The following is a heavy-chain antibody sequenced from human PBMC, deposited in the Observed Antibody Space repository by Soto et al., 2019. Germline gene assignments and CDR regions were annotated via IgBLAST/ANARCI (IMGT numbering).Heavy chain of an antibody. CDR1: GFNFSRSA. V-gene: IGHV3-23*01. CDR2: ISGSGGST. J-gene: IGHJ4*02. Sequence: GSLRISCAASGFNFSRSAMSWVRQAPGKGLEWVSAISGSGGSTYYADSVKGRFTISRDNSKNTLYLQMNSLRAEYTAVYYCAKTKHGDLDFLVQGTLVTGSS. CDR3: AKTKHGDLDF.